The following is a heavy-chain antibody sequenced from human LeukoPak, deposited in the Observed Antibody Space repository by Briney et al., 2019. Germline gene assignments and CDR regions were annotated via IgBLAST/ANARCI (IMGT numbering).Heavy chain of an antibody. CDR2: INTNTGNP. Sequence: ASVKLSCKASGYTFTSYTMNWVRQAPGQGLEWMGWINTNTGNPTYAQGFTGRFVFSLDTSVSTAYLQISSLKAEDTAVYYCARSLLRTMLGQLLSVGPPKNWFDPWGQGTLVTASS. J-gene: IGHJ5*02. CDR3: ARSLLRTMLGQLLSVGPPKNWFDP. D-gene: IGHD3-10*02. CDR1: GYTFTSYT. V-gene: IGHV7-4-1*02.